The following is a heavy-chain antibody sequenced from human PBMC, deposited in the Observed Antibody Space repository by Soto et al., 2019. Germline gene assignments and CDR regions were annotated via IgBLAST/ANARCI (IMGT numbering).Heavy chain of an antibody. Sequence: QAQLVQSGAEVKKPGASVKVSCKASGYIFSTYGVTWVRQAPGQGLEWMGWISGLNGNTDDGQKLQGRVSMPIDTSTSTAYMDLRSLRSDDTAVYYCARAEAYTTSWYAMDVWGQGTTVIVSS. CDR2: ISGLNGNT. V-gene: IGHV1-18*01. J-gene: IGHJ6*02. D-gene: IGHD2-2*01. CDR1: GYIFSTYG. CDR3: ARAEAYTTSWYAMDV.